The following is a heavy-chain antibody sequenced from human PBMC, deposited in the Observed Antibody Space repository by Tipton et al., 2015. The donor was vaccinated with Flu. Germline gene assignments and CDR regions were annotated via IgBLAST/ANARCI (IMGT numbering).Heavy chain of an antibody. V-gene: IGHV4-4*07. D-gene: IGHD3-10*01. J-gene: IGHJ4*02. CDR3: ARGSGSGTYLIFDL. Sequence: TLSLTCTVSGGSISSYYWSWIRQPAGKGLEWIGRIYTSGSTNYNPSLKSRVTMSVDTSNNHFSLKLSAVTAADTAVYYCARGSGSGTYLIFDLWGQGTLATVSS. CDR2: IYTSGST. CDR1: GGSISSYY.